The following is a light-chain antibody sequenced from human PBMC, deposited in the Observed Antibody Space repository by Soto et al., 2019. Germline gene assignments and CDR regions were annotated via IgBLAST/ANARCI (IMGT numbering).Light chain of an antibody. CDR2: DAS. V-gene: IGKV3-15*01. CDR3: HQYNSWPPGT. CDR1: QSVSIN. J-gene: IGKJ2*01. Sequence: EIVLTQSPGTLSLSPGERATLSCRASQSVSINLAWYQQKPGQAPRLLISDASTRATGIPARFSGSGSGTEFTLTISSLQSEDFALYYCHQYNSWPPGTFGQGPRWIS.